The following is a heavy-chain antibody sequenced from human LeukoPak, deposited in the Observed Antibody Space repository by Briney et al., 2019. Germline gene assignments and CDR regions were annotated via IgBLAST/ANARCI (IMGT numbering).Heavy chain of an antibody. Sequence: GGSLGLSCAASGFTFSSYAMSWVRQAPGKGLEWVSAISGSGGSTYYADSVKGRFTISRDNSKNTLYLQMNSLRAEDTAVYYCAKDRIPQWLGSDAFDIWGQGTMVTVSS. CDR1: GFTFSSYA. V-gene: IGHV3-23*01. J-gene: IGHJ3*02. CDR3: AKDRIPQWLGSDAFDI. CDR2: ISGSGGST. D-gene: IGHD6-19*01.